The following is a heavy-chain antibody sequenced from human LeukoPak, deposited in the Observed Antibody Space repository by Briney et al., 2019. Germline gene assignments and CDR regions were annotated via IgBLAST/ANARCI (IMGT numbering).Heavy chain of an antibody. D-gene: IGHD3-22*01. CDR1: GFTFSSYA. Sequence: GRSLRLSCAASGFTFSSYAMSWVRQAPGKGLEWVSAISGSGGSTYYADSVKGRFTISRDNSKNTPYLQMNSLRAEDTAVYYCARAAGDYYDSSGYYYYWGQGTLVTVSS. J-gene: IGHJ4*02. V-gene: IGHV3-23*01. CDR2: ISGSGGST. CDR3: ARAAGDYYDSSGYYYY.